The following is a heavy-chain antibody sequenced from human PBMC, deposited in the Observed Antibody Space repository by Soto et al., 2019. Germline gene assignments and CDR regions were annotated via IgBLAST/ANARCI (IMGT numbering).Heavy chain of an antibody. V-gene: IGHV4-59*12. J-gene: IGHJ6*02. CDR2: INYSGTT. Sequence: SETLSLTCTVSGGSISSYFCSWIRQPPGKGLEWIGYINYSGTTNYNPSLKSRVTISVDTSKNQFSLKLSSVTAADTAVYYCAGRGYSYGYSGWNYYYGMDVWGQGTTVTVSS. CDR3: AGRGYSYGYSGWNYYYGMDV. D-gene: IGHD5-18*01. CDR1: GGSISSYF.